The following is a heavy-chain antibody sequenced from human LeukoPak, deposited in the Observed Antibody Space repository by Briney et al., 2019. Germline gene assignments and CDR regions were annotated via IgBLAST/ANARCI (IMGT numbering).Heavy chain of an antibody. Sequence: SETLSLTCTVSGGSISSSSYYWGWIRQPPGKGLEWIGSIYYSGTTYYNPSLKSRVTISVDTSKNQFSLKLSSVTAADTAVYYCARENANYDSSIGGFDYWGQGTLVTVSS. D-gene: IGHD3-22*01. V-gene: IGHV4-39*07. J-gene: IGHJ4*02. CDR2: IYYSGTT. CDR1: GGSISSSSYY. CDR3: ARENANYDSSIGGFDY.